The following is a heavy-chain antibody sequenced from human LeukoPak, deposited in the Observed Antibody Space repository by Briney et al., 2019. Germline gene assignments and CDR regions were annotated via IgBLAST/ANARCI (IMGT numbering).Heavy chain of an antibody. J-gene: IGHJ4*02. CDR3: ARDSVHYYDSSGYSYYFDY. CDR1: GGSISSYY. Sequence: SETLSLTCTVSGGSISSYYWSWIRQPAGKGLEWIGRIYTSGSTNYNPSLKSRVTISVDKSRNQFSLKLSSVTAADTAVYYCARDSVHYYDSSGYSYYFDYWGQGTLVTVSS. CDR2: IYTSGST. V-gene: IGHV4-4*07. D-gene: IGHD3-22*01.